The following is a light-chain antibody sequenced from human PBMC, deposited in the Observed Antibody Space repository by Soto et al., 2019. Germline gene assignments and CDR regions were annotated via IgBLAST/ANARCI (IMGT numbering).Light chain of an antibody. CDR3: QQCGSSPWT. CDR1: QSVSSYY. CDR2: AAS. Sequence: EVELTQSPATLSSSPGETATLSCRASQSVSSYYLAWYQQKPGQAPRLLIYAASSRATGIPDRFSGGGSGTDFTLTISRLEPEDFAVYYCQQCGSSPWTFGQGTKVDIK. J-gene: IGKJ1*01. V-gene: IGKV3-20*01.